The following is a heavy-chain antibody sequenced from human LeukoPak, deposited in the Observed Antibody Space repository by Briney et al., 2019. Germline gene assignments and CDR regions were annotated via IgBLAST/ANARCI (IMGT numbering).Heavy chain of an antibody. D-gene: IGHD5-12*01. Sequence: PGGSLRLSCAASGFTFDNSAMSWVRQAPGKGLEWVSGISGSGNTHYTDSVKGRFTISRDNSKSTLDLQMNSLRVEDTALYYCAKDIYSAYDLARAFDFWGQGTLVTVST. CDR3: AKDIYSAYDLARAFDF. CDR1: GFTFDNSA. V-gene: IGHV3-23*01. J-gene: IGHJ4*01. CDR2: ISGSGNT.